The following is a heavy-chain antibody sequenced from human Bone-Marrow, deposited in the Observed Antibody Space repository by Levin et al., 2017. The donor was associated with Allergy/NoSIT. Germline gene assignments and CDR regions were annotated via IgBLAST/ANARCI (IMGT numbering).Heavy chain of an antibody. CDR3: AREQNHFYGSDYYGAPYFDL. CDR1: GFTFSNYW. V-gene: IGHV3-7*01. Sequence: PGGSLRLSCAASGFTFSNYWMSWVRHAPGRGLEWVANINQDASEEFYVGSVKGRFTISRDNAGNSLYLQMSSLGAEDTAVYFCAREQNHFYGSDYYGAPYFDLWGQGTPVTVSS. CDR2: INQDASEE. D-gene: IGHD2/OR15-2a*01. J-gene: IGHJ4*02.